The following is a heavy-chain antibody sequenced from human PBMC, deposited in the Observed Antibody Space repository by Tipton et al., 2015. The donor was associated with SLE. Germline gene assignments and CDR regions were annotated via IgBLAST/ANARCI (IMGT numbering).Heavy chain of an antibody. CDR1: GYTFTSYW. Sequence: QSGPEVKKPGASVKVSCKASGYTFTSYWISWVRQMPGKGLEWMGRIDPSDSYTNYSPSFQGRVTISADKSISTAYLQWSSLKASDTAMYYCARPPGDYYGMDVWGQGTTFTVSS. CDR2: IDPSDSYT. CDR3: ARPPGDYYGMDV. V-gene: IGHV5-10-1*01. J-gene: IGHJ6*02.